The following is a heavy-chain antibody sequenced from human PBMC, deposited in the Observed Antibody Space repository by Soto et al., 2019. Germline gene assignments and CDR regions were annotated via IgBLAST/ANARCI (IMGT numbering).Heavy chain of an antibody. V-gene: IGHV5-51*01. J-gene: IGHJ4*02. CDR1: GYSFGSYW. D-gene: IGHD3-9*01. CDR2: IYPGDSDT. Sequence: GESLKISCKGSGYSFGSYWIGWVRQMPGKGLEWLWIIYPGDSDTKYSPSFQGQVTISADKSISTAYLQWSSLKASDTAMYYCARLEAYYDILTGYPFGYFDYWGQGTLVTVSS. CDR3: ARLEAYYDILTGYPFGYFDY.